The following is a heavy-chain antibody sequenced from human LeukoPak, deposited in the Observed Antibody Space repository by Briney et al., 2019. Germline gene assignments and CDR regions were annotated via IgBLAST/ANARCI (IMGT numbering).Heavy chain of an antibody. Sequence: GRSLRLSCAASGFTFDDYAMHWVRQAPGKGLEWVSLISWDGGSTYYADSVKGRFTISRDNSKNSLYLQMNSLRAEDTALYYCAKSSSVWLPWGDYFDYWGQGTLVTVSS. J-gene: IGHJ4*02. D-gene: IGHD6-19*01. CDR1: GFTFDDYA. CDR2: ISWDGGST. CDR3: AKSSSVWLPWGDYFDY. V-gene: IGHV3-43D*03.